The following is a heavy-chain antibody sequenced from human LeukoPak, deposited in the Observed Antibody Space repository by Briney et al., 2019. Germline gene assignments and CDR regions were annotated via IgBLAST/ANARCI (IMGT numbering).Heavy chain of an antibody. J-gene: IGHJ4*02. CDR2: IKEDGSKK. CDR1: GSIFSNYW. D-gene: IGHD3-9*01. V-gene: IGHV3-7*05. CDR3: ARVLTGYRDY. Sequence: GGSLRLSCEASGSIFSNYWMNWVRQAPGKGLEWVANIKEDGSKKDYVDSVKGRFTISRDNAKNSLYLEMSSLRAEDTAVYYCARVLTGYRDYWGQGTLVTVSS.